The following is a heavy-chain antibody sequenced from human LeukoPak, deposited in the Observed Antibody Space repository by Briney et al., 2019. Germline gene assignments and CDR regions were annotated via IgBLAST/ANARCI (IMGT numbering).Heavy chain of an antibody. D-gene: IGHD7-27*01. V-gene: IGHV4-59*02. CDR1: GASVTDYY. J-gene: IGHJ5*02. CDR2: IHHSGNS. CDR3: TRGHWGLQS. Sequence: SETLSLTCTVSGASVTDYYWSWIRQSPGKGLEWISYIHHSGNSDSNPSLRSRVTTSLDTSQNQFSLNLISVTAADTAVYYCTRGHWGLQSWSQGTLVTVSS.